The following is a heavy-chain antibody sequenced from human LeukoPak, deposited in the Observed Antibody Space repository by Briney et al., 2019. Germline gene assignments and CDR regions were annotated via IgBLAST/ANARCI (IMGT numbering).Heavy chain of an antibody. D-gene: IGHD3-22*01. CDR2: ISWNSGSI. CDR1: GFTFDDYA. CDR3: AKDRDYYDSSGLFDY. J-gene: IGHJ4*02. Sequence: GGSLRFSCAASGFTFDDYAMHWVRQAPGKGLEWVSGISWNSGSIGYADSVKGRFTISRDNAKNSLYLQMNSLRAEDTALYYCAKDRDYYDSSGLFDYWGQGTLVTVSS. V-gene: IGHV3-9*01.